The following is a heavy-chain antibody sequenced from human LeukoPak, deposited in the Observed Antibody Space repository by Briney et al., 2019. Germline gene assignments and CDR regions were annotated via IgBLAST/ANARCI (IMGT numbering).Heavy chain of an antibody. Sequence: GGSLRLYCAASGFTFSNYAMSWIRQAPGQGLEWVSAISGSGGSTYYADSVKGRLTLSRDNSKHTLYLQMNSLRAEDTAVYYCATGYNWFDHWGQGTLVTVSS. CDR3: ATGYNWFDH. J-gene: IGHJ5*02. CDR2: ISGSGGST. CDR1: GFTFSNYA. D-gene: IGHD3-10*01. V-gene: IGHV3-23*01.